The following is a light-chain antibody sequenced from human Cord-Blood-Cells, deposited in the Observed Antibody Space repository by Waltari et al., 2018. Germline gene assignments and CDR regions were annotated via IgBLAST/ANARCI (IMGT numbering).Light chain of an antibody. CDR3: QQYYSTPA. V-gene: IGKV4-1*01. CDR1: QSVLYSSNNKNY. J-gene: IGKJ1*01. Sequence: DIVMTQSPDSLAVSLGERANINCKSSQSVLYSSNNKNYLAWYQQKPGQPTKLLIYWAATRESGVPDRFSGSGSGTDFTLTISSLQAEDVAVYYCQQYYSTPAFGQGTKVEIK. CDR2: WAA.